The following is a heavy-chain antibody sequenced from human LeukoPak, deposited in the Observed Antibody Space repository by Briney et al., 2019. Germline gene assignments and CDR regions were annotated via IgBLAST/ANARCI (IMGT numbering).Heavy chain of an antibody. J-gene: IGHJ4*02. CDR2: ISGSGGST. V-gene: IGHV3-23*01. Sequence: GGSLRLSCAASGFTFSSYAMSWVRQAPGKGLEWVSAISGSGGSTYYADSVKGRFTISRDNSKNTLYLQMNSLRAEDTAVYYCVRDDYGSGTQPLDYWGQGTLVTVSS. CDR1: GFTFSSYA. CDR3: VRDDYGSGTQPLDY. D-gene: IGHD3-10*01.